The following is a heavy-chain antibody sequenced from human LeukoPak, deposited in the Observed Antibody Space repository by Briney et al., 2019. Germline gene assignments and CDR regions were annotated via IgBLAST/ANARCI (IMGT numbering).Heavy chain of an antibody. CDR1: GFTFSGYG. D-gene: IGHD3-10*01. CDR2: IPPDGSKG. Sequence: GGSLRLSCAASGFTFSGYGMHWVRQAPGKGLEWVAYIPPDGSKGYYPDSVKGRFTISRDNYKNTLYLQMNSLRAEDTAVYYCAKVQPPTMVRGVLIRGDYFDYWGQGTLVTVSS. V-gene: IGHV3-30*02. J-gene: IGHJ4*02. CDR3: AKVQPPTMVRGVLIRGDYFDY.